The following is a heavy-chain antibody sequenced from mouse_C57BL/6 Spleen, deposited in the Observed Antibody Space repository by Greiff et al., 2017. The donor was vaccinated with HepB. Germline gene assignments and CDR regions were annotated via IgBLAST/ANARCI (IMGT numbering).Heavy chain of an antibody. CDR3: VRRYFDV. V-gene: IGHV10-1*01. J-gene: IGHJ1*03. CDR2: IRSKSNNYAT. CDR1: GFSFTTYA. Sequence: EVQLVESGGGLVKPKGSLKLSCAASGFSFTTYAMNWVRQAPGKGLEWVARIRSKSNNYATYYDDSVKDRFTISRADSERMRYLQMNNLKTEYTAMYYCVRRYFDVWGTGTTVTVSS.